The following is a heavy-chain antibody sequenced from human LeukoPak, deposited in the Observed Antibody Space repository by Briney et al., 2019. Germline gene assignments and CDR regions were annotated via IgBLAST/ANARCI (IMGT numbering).Heavy chain of an antibody. D-gene: IGHD1-1*01. V-gene: IGHV3-23*01. Sequence: GGSLRLSCAASGFTFSNYATSWVRQAPGKGLEWVSTISNSGDATYYADSVKGRFTISRDNSKNTLYLQMNSLRAEDTAVYYCAKAPPYKKYFDYWGQGTLVTVSS. CDR3: AKAPPYKKYFDY. CDR1: GFTFSNYA. CDR2: ISNSGDAT. J-gene: IGHJ4*02.